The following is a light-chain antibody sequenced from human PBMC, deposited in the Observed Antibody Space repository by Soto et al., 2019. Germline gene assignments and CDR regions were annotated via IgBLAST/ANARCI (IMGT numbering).Light chain of an antibody. J-gene: IGLJ1*01. CDR2: SGN. CDR3: AAWDDSLTGYV. CDR1: SSNIGTNT. V-gene: IGLV1-44*01. Sequence: QSVLTQPPSASATPGQRVTISCSGSSSNIGTNTVNWYQQLPGTAPKLLIYSGNQRPSGVPDRFSASKSGTSASLAISGLQSGDEADYYCAAWDDSLTGYVFGPGTKVTVL.